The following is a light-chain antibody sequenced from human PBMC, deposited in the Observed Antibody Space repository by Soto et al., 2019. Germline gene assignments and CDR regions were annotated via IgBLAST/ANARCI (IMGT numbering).Light chain of an antibody. Sequence: ETVMTQSPATLSVSPGERATLSCRASQSVSSNLAWYQQKPGQAPRLLIYGASTRATGIPARFSGSGSGTEFTLTISSLQSEDFAVYYCQQYGSSPPFTFGPGTKVDIK. CDR2: GAS. CDR1: QSVSSN. J-gene: IGKJ3*01. CDR3: QQYGSSPPFT. V-gene: IGKV3-15*01.